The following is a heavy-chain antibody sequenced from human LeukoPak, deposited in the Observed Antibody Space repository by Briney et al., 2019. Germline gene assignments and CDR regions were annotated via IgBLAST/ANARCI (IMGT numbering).Heavy chain of an antibody. CDR2: IIPILGIA. D-gene: IGHD3-10*01. V-gene: IGHV1-69*04. CDR3: ARANGSGKDYFDY. J-gene: IGHJ4*02. CDR1: GGTFSSYA. Sequence: SVKVSCKASGGTFSSYAISWVRQAPGQGLEWMGRIIPILGIANYAQKFQGRVTITADKSTSTAYMELSSLRSEDTAVYYCARANGSGKDYFDYWGQGTLVTVSS.